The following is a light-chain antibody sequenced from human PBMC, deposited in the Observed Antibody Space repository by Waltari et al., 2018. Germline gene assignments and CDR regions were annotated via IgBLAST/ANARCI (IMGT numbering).Light chain of an antibody. CDR2: QDV. CDR1: KLRDKY. CDR3: QAWDGNTVI. V-gene: IGLV3-1*01. J-gene: IGLJ2*01. Sequence: SYVLNQPPSVSVSPGQTARITCSGQKLRDKYASWYQQKAGQPPVLIIYQDVERPSSIPDRFSASNSGTTATLTISGTQALDEADYYCQAWDGNTVIFGGGTRLTVL.